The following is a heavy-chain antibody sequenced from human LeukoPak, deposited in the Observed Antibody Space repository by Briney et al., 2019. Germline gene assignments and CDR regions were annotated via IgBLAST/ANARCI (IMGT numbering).Heavy chain of an antibody. D-gene: IGHD3-22*01. Sequence: ASVKVSCKASGYTFTSYYMHWVRQAPGQGLEWMGIINPSGGSTSYAQKFQGRVTMTRDTSTSTVYMELSSLRSEDTAVYYCARDKGYYYDSRPDGEYFQHWCHGTLVTVSS. J-gene: IGHJ1*01. V-gene: IGHV1-46*01. CDR2: INPSGGST. CDR1: GYTFTSYY. CDR3: ARDKGYYYDSRPDGEYFQH.